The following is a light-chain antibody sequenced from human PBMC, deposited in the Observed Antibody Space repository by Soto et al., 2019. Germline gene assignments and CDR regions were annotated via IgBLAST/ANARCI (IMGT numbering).Light chain of an antibody. Sequence: QSALTQPASVSGSPGQSITISCTGTSSDVGGYNYVSWYQQHPGKAPKLVIYGVRYRPSGVSARFSGSKFQNTASLTISGLQAEDEADYYCSSFRSGSVVLFGGGTKVTVL. V-gene: IGLV2-14*01. J-gene: IGLJ3*02. CDR3: SSFRSGSVVL. CDR2: GVR. CDR1: SSDVGGYNY.